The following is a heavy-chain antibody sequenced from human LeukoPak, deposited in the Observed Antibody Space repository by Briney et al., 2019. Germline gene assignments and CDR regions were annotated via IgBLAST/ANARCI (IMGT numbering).Heavy chain of an antibody. CDR1: GFTFSTFA. CDR2: IFPSGGEI. J-gene: IGHJ4*02. V-gene: IGHV3-23*01. D-gene: IGHD2-8*02. Sequence: GGSLRLSCEASGFTFSTFAMIWVRQPPGKGLEWVSSIFPSGGEIHYADSVRGRFTISRDNSKSTLSLQMNSLRAGDTAIYYCATYRQVLLPFESWGQGTLVTVSS. CDR3: ATYRQVLLPFES.